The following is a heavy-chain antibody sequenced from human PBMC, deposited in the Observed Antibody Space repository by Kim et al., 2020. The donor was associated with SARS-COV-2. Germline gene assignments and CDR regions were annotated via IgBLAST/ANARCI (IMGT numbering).Heavy chain of an antibody. D-gene: IGHD6-19*01. CDR3: ARAGRQWLVRPLFYYFDY. CDR2: INHSGST. V-gene: IGHV4-34*01. J-gene: IGHJ4*01. CDR1: GGSFSGYY. Sequence: SETLSLTCAVYGGSFSGYYWSWIRQPPGKGLEWIGEINHSGSTNYNPSLKSRVTISVDTSKNQFSLKLSSVTAADTAVYYCARAGRQWLVRPLFYYFDY.